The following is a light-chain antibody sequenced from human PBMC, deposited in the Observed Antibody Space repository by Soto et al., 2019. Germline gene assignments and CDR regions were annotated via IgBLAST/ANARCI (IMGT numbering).Light chain of an antibody. CDR3: QQYNSSPWT. J-gene: IGKJ1*01. Sequence: DIPMTQSPSTLSASVGDRVTITCRASQSISSWLAWYQQKPGKAPKLLIYKASSLESGVPSRFSGSGSGTKFTLTISSLQPDDFATYYCQQYNSSPWTFGQGTKVEIK. CDR1: QSISSW. CDR2: KAS. V-gene: IGKV1-5*03.